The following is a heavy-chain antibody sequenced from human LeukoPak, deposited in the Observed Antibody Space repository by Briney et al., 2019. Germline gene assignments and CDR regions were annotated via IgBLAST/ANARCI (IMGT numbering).Heavy chain of an antibody. CDR3: ARRQTARYYYYGMDV. J-gene: IGHJ6*02. D-gene: IGHD5-18*01. CDR1: GYSFTSYL. V-gene: IGHV5-51*01. Sequence: GEALKISWEGSGYSFTSYLIGWVRQIPRKGLEWMGIIYPGDSDTRYSPSFQGQVTISADKSISTAYLQWSSLKASDTAMYYCARRQTARYYYYGMDVWGQGTTVTVSS. CDR2: IYPGDSDT.